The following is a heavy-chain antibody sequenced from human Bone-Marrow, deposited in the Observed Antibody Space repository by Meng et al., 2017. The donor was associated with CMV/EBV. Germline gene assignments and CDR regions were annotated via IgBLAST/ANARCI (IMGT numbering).Heavy chain of an antibody. D-gene: IGHD1-26*01. V-gene: IGHV3-21*04. CDR1: GFTSSSYS. Sequence: GESLKISCAASGFTSSSYSMNWVRQAPGKGLEWVSSISFSDSYIYYADSVKGRFAISRDNAKNSLYLQMNSLRTEDTALYYCAKEGGSYAFGAFDIWGQGTMVTVSS. J-gene: IGHJ3*02. CDR3: AKEGGSYAFGAFDI. CDR2: ISFSDSYI.